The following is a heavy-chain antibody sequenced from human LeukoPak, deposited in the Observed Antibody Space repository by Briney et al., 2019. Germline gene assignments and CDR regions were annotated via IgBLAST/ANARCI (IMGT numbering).Heavy chain of an antibody. CDR1: GFTSSSYW. CDR2: IKQDGSAK. J-gene: IGHJ4*02. D-gene: IGHD1-26*01. CDR3: ARDWVPMGSTTSFDS. V-gene: IGHV3-7*01. Sequence: GGSLRLSCAVSGFTSSSYWMSWVRQAPGKGLEWVANIKQDGSAKYYLDSVKGRFTISRDNAKNSLYLQMKSLRAEDTAVYYCARDWVPMGSTTSFDSWGQGTLVTVSS.